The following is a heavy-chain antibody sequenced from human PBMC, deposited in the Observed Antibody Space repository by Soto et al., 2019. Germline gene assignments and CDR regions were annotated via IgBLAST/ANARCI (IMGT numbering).Heavy chain of an antibody. D-gene: IGHD6-6*01. CDR3: AKSITARPFDY. J-gene: IGHJ4*02. CDR2: ISGSGGNT. CDR1: GFTFSSYW. V-gene: IGHV3-23*01. Sequence: PGGSLRLSCAASGFTFSSYWMHWVRQVPGKGLVWVSAISGSGGNTYYADSVKGRFTISRDNSKNTLYLQVNSLRAEDTAVYYCAKSITARPFDYWGQGALVTVSS.